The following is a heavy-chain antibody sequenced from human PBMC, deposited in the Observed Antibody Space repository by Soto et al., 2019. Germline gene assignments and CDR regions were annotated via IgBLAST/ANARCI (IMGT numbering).Heavy chain of an antibody. J-gene: IGHJ6*03. CDR1: GGSISSSSYY. D-gene: IGHD3-16*02. Sequence: SETLSLTCTVSGGSISSSSYYWGWIRQPPGKGLEWIGSIYYSGSTYYNPSLKSRVTISVDTSKNQFSLKLSSVTAADTAVYYCARLKGMITFGGVIPPEGYYYMDVWGKGTTVTVSS. CDR3: ARLKGMITFGGVIPPEGYYYMDV. V-gene: IGHV4-39*01. CDR2: IYYSGST.